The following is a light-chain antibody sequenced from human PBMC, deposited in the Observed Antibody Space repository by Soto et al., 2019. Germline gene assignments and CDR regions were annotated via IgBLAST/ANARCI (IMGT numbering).Light chain of an antibody. V-gene: IGKV3-20*01. CDR1: QSVSSTY. CDR3: QQYVTSLT. J-gene: IGKJ4*01. Sequence: EIVLTQSPGTLSLSPGDRATLSCRASQSVSSTYLAWYQQKPGRGPRLIIYAGSSRATGIPDRFSGSGSGTDFTLSISRLEPEDFAVYYCQQYVTSLTFGGGTKVEIK. CDR2: AGS.